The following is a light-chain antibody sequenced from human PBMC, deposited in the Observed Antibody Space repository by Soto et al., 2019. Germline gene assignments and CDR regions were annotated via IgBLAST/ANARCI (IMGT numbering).Light chain of an antibody. CDR2: DAS. V-gene: IGKV3-11*01. Sequence: EIVLAQSPGTLSLSSGERATLSCRASESVRTYLAWYQQKPGQSPRLLIYDASKRATGIPARFSGSGSGTDFTLTISSLEPEDFAIYYCQQHNNWPTFGQGTRLEIK. J-gene: IGKJ5*01. CDR1: ESVRTY. CDR3: QQHNNWPT.